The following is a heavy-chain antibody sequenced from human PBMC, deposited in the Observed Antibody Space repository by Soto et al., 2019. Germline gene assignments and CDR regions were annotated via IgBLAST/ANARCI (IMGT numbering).Heavy chain of an antibody. V-gene: IGHV1-3*05. J-gene: IGHJ5*02. CDR2: INAGNGNT. CDR3: ARGNPVWFDP. CDR1: GYTFSDYA. D-gene: IGHD1-1*01. Sequence: QVQLVQSGAEEKKPGASVKVSCKASGYTFSDYAIHWVRQAPGQRPEWMGWINAGNGNTKYSQKFQGRVTITRDTSASTAYMELSSLRSEDTGVYYCARGNPVWFDPWGQGTLVTVSS.